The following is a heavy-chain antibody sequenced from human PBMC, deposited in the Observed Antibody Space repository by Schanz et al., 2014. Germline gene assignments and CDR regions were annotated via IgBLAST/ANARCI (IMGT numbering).Heavy chain of an antibody. Sequence: EVQLLESGGGLVQPGGSLRLSCAASGFTFSSYAMSWVPQAPGKGLEWVSGITGASDHIDYAESVKGRFTISRDNSKITLYLQMDSLRAEDAAVYFCAKKGPDYNPFDSWGQGTLVTVSS. CDR3: AKKGPDYNPFDS. V-gene: IGHV3-23*01. CDR2: ITGASDHI. J-gene: IGHJ4*02. CDR1: GFTFSSYA. D-gene: IGHD4-4*01.